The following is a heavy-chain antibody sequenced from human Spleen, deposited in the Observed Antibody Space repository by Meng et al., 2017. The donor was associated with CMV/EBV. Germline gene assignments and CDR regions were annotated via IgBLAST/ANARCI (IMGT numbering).Heavy chain of an antibody. Sequence: GGSLRLSCAASRLNFDDYAVHWVRQAPVKGLEWVSLIFWKGSDCFGDSVKGRFSISRENRKNPLYLQMNSLRPEDTALYYCGRVPGLGMSFYYGLDVWGRGTTVTVSS. D-gene: IGHD7-27*01. J-gene: IGHJ6*02. CDR3: GRVPGLGMSFYYGLDV. CDR2: IFWKGSD. V-gene: IGHV3-43D*03. CDR1: RLNFDDYA.